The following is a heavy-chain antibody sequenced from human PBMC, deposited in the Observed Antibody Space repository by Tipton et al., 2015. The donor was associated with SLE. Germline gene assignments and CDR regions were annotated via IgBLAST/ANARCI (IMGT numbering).Heavy chain of an antibody. CDR2: ISSSGSTI. V-gene: IGHV3-48*03. CDR3: ASSEYAGFDY. Sequence: SLRLSCAASGFTFSNYEMSWVRQAPGKGLEWLSYISSSGSTIYYADSVKGRFTISRDNAKNSLYLQMNSLRAEDTAVYYCASSEYAGFDYWGQGTLVTVSS. CDR1: GFTFSNYE. J-gene: IGHJ4*02. D-gene: IGHD2-8*01.